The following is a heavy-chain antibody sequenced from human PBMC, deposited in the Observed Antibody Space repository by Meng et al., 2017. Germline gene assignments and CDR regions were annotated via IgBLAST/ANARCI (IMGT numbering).Heavy chain of an antibody. Sequence: EGKLVGSGGGLVQPGGSLRLACDASGFTFSSYWMSWVRQAPGKGLEWVANIKQDGSEKYYVDSVKGRFTISRDNAKNSLYLQMNSLRAEDTAVYYCAREGVIYWYFDLWGRGTLVTVSS. V-gene: IGHV3-7*01. CDR3: AREGVIYWYFDL. D-gene: IGHD3-10*01. CDR1: GFTFSSYW. J-gene: IGHJ2*01. CDR2: IKQDGSEK.